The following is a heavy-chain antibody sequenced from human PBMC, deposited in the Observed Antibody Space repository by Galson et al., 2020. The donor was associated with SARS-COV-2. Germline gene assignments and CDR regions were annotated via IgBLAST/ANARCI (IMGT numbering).Heavy chain of an antibody. J-gene: IGHJ4*02. CDR3: TRRSCSGGSCLSFSDY. CDR2: VSINGENT. V-gene: IGHV3-23*01. D-gene: IGHD2-15*01. CDR1: QFIFSDFA. Sequence: GGSLRLSCAASQFIFSDFAMSWVRQAPGKGLEWVAAVSINGENTYYADSVKARFSISRDNSDNTLYLEMNSLRNDDAGVYYCTRRSCSGGSCLSFSDYWGRGALVTVSS.